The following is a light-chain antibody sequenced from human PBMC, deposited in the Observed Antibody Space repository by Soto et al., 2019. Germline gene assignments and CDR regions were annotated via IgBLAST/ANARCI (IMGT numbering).Light chain of an antibody. J-gene: IGKJ1*01. CDR3: QKHNKGPWK. CDR2: GTS. Sequence: DIQMTQSPPSLSASVGDRVTITCRASQDNEGLLAWYQQKPGTAPKLLVYGTSTLQSGVPSRFSGSGWETDFILTISSLQPEDVATYYCQKHNKGPWKFGQGTKV. CDR1: QDNEGL. V-gene: IGKV1-27*01.